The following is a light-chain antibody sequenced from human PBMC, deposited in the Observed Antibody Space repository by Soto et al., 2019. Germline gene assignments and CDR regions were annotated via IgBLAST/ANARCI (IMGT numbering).Light chain of an antibody. Sequence: EIVMTQTPATQSVSPGERATLSCRASQSVSSNLVWYQQKPGQAPRLLIYGASIRVPGIPARFSGSGSGTEFTLTISSLQSEVFGVYYCQQYNNWPPLTFGGGTKVEIK. V-gene: IGKV3-15*01. CDR3: QQYNNWPPLT. CDR2: GAS. CDR1: QSVSSN. J-gene: IGKJ4*01.